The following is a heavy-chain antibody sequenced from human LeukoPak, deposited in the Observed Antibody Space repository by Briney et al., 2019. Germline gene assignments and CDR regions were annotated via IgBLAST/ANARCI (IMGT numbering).Heavy chain of an antibody. CDR3: ARDSTGGSPAFDY. CDR1: GFTFSSYS. D-gene: IGHD3-16*01. Sequence: GGSLRLSCAASGFTFSSYSMNWVRQAPGKGLEWVSSISSSSYIYYADSVKGRFTISRDNAKNSLYLQMNSLRAEDTAVYYCARDSTGGSPAFDYWGRGTLVTVSS. J-gene: IGHJ4*02. CDR2: ISSSSYI. V-gene: IGHV3-21*01.